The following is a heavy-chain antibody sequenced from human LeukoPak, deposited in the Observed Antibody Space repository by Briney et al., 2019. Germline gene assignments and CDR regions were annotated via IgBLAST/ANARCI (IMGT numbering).Heavy chain of an antibody. V-gene: IGHV3-53*01. J-gene: IGHJ4*02. CDR1: GFNVSSNY. CDR3: VSEATYCGGDCYGY. CDR2: IYRGGTT. Sequence: GGSLRLSCAASGFNVSSNYMSWVRQAPGEGLEWVSVIYRGGTTYYAESVKGRFTISRDNSKNTLYLQMNSLRGEDTAVYFCVSEATYCGGDCYGYWGQGTLVTVSS. D-gene: IGHD2-21*02.